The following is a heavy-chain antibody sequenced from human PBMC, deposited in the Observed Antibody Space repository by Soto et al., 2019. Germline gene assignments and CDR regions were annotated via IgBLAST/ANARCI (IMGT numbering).Heavy chain of an antibody. Sequence: QVQLQESGPGLVKPSETLSLTCTVSGGSVSSGSYYWGWIRQPPGKGLEGIGYIYYSGSTNYNPSLKSRVTISVDTSKNQFSLKLSSVTAADTAVYYCASGNYDSSGYYYGKADAFDIWGQGTMVTVSS. D-gene: IGHD3-22*01. CDR3: ASGNYDSSGYYYGKADAFDI. CDR2: IYYSGST. CDR1: GGSVSSGSYY. V-gene: IGHV4-61*01. J-gene: IGHJ3*02.